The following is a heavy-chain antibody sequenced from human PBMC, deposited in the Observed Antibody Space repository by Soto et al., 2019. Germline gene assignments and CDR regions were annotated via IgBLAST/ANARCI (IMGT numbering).Heavy chain of an antibody. D-gene: IGHD3-10*01. CDR1: GFTFKNYD. V-gene: IGHV3-23*01. Sequence: EVELLESGGGLVQPGGSLRLSCVASGFTFKNYDMRWIRQAPGKGLEWVSGISGSGGVTYYADSVKGRFTISRDNSKNTLYVQMNSLRDEDTAIYYCAKNRQFRSYYESAGHYDNWGQGTLVTVSS. CDR3: AKNRQFRSYYESAGHYDN. CDR2: ISGSGGVT. J-gene: IGHJ4*02.